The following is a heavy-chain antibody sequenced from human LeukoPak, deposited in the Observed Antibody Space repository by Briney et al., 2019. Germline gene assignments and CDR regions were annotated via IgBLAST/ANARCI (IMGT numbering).Heavy chain of an antibody. J-gene: IGHJ4*02. V-gene: IGHV3-48*04. CDR3: ARGDLQWLVLDY. D-gene: IGHD6-19*01. CDR1: GFTFSGYS. Sequence: GGSLRLSCAASGFTFSGYSMNWVRQAPGKGLEWVSYISSRRSTIYYADSVKGRFTISRDNAKNSLYLQMNSLRAEDTALYYCARGDLQWLVLDYWGQGTLVTVSS. CDR2: ISSRRSTI.